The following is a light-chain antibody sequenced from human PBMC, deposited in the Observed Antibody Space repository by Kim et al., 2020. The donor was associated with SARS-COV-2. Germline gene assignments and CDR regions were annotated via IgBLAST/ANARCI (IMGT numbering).Light chain of an antibody. CDR3: QQLNNYPFS. J-gene: IGKJ4*01. Sequence: IQLTQSPSSLSASVGDRVTITCRASQGSGSDLAWYQHKPGKAPNLLIYGASTLQSGVPSRFSGSGSGTDVTLTISSLQPDDYATYYCQQLNNYPFSFGRGTKVDIK. V-gene: IGKV1-9*01. CDR2: GAS. CDR1: QGSGSD.